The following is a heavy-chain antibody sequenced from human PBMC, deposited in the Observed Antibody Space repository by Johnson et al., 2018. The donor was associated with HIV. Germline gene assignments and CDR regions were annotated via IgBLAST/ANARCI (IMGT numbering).Heavy chain of an antibody. J-gene: IGHJ3*01. CDR2: ISTSGSNI. V-gene: IGHV3-48*04. CDR1: GFTFSSYW. Sequence: VQLVESGGGLVQPGGSLRLSCAASGFTFSSYWMSWVRQAPGKGLEWVSYISTSGSNIYYADSVKGRFTISRDNAKNSLYLQMNSLRGEDTAVYYCARDLVGVVAASKGNAFDFWGQGTMVTVSS. CDR3: ARDLVGVVAASKGNAFDF. D-gene: IGHD2-15*01.